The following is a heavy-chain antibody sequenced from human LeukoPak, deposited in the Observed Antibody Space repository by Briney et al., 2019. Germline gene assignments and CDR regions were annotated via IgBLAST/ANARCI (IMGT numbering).Heavy chain of an antibody. D-gene: IGHD3-3*02. V-gene: IGHV3-53*01. CDR2: IYSGGST. CDR1: GFTVSSNY. CDR3: ARSKEATGPFYYYYYMDV. Sequence: GGSLRLSCAASGFTVSSNYMSRVRQAPGKGLEWVSVIYSGGSTYYADSVKGRFTISRDNSKNTLYLQMNSLRAEDTAVYYCARSKEATGPFYYYYYMDVWGKGTTVTVSS. J-gene: IGHJ6*03.